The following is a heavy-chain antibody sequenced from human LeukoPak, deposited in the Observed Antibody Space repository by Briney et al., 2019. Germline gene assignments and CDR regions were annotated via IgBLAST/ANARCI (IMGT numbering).Heavy chain of an antibody. CDR2: IGPAGDT. Sequence: GGSLRLSCAASGFNFDSSDMHWVGQLTGKGLEWVSAIGPAGDTFYSGSVKGRFTVSREDAKNSLYLQMNSLRAGDTAVYYCTRATGSYSGFTSWGQGTLVTVSS. J-gene: IGHJ5*02. V-gene: IGHV3-13*04. D-gene: IGHD1-26*01. CDR1: GFNFDSSD. CDR3: TRATGSYSGFTS.